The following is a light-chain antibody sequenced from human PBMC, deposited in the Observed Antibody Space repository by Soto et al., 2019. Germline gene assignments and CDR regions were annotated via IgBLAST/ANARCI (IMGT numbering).Light chain of an antibody. J-gene: IGKJ2*01. CDR2: AAS. V-gene: IGKV3-15*01. CDR1: RSVSRN. CDR3: QQNIMWPPYT. Sequence: IVLTQSPITLSLSPGETATLSCRASRSVSRNLAWYQHRPGQAPRLLIYAASARATGVPARFSGSGSGTDYILTISSLQSEDSAVYYCQQNIMWPPYTFGQGTKLEIK.